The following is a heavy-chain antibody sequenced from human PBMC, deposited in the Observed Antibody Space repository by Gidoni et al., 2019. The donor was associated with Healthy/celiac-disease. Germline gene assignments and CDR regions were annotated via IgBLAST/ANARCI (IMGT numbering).Heavy chain of an antibody. CDR2: IYYSGST. V-gene: IGHV4-39*01. D-gene: IGHD1-26*01. J-gene: IGHJ5*02. Sequence: QLQLQESGPGLVKPSETLSLTCTVSGGSLSSSSDYWGWLRQPPGKGLEWIGSIYYSGSTYYNPSLKSRVTISVDTSKNQFSLKLSSVTAADTAVYYCARHAEWELYDWFDPWGQGTLVTVSS. CDR1: GGSLSSSSDY. CDR3: ARHAEWELYDWFDP.